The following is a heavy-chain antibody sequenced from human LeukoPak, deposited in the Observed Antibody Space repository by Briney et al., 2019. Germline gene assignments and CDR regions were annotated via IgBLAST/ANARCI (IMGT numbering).Heavy chain of an antibody. D-gene: IGHD3-22*01. J-gene: IGHJ5*02. Sequence: SETLSLTCTVFGGSISSYYWSWVRQPPGKGLEWIGYIYYSGSTNYNPSLKSRVTISVDTSKNQFSLKLSSVTAADTAVYYCARDWDDGRAERPAWGQGTLVAVSS. V-gene: IGHV4-59*01. CDR3: ARDWDDGRAERPA. CDR1: GGSISSYY. CDR2: IYYSGST.